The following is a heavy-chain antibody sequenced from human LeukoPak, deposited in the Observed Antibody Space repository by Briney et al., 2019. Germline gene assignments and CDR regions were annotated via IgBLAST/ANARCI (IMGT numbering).Heavy chain of an antibody. CDR2: ISAYNGNT. CDR3: ARGNDFWSGYSPYYFDY. V-gene: IGHV1-18*01. Sequence: WASVKVSCKASGYTFTSYGISWVRQAPGQGLEWMGWISAYNGNTNYAQKLQGRVTMTTDTSTSTAYMELRSLRSDDTAVYYCARGNDFWSGYSPYYFDYWGQGTLVTVSS. J-gene: IGHJ4*02. D-gene: IGHD3-3*01. CDR1: GYTFTSYG.